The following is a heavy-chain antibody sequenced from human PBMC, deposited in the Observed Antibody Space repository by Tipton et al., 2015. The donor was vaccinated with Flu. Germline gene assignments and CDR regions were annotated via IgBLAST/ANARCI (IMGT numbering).Heavy chain of an antibody. V-gene: IGHV3-30*01. CDR3: AREVAGYFDY. D-gene: IGHD6-19*01. CDR2: ISYDGSNK. Sequence: SLRLSCAASGFTFSSYWMHWVRQAPGKGLEWVAVISYDGSNKYYADSVKGRFTISRDNSKNTLYLQMNSLRAEDTAVYYCAREVAGYFDYWGQGTLVTVSS. J-gene: IGHJ4*02. CDR1: GFTFSSYW.